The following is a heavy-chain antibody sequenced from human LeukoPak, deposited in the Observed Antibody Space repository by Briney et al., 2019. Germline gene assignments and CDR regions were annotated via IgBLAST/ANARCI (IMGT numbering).Heavy chain of an antibody. J-gene: IGHJ4*02. Sequence: GGSLRLSCAASGFTVSSNYMSWVRQAPGKGLEWVSVIYSGGSTYYADSVKGRFTISRDNSKNTLYLQMNSLRSEDTAVYYCARNGWLEGLKDFDYWGQGTLVTVSS. CDR1: GFTVSSNY. V-gene: IGHV3-66*01. CDR2: IYSGGST. D-gene: IGHD5-12*01. CDR3: ARNGWLEGLKDFDY.